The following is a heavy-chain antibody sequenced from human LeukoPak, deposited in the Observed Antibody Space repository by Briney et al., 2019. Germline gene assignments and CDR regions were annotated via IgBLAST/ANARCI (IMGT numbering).Heavy chain of an antibody. Sequence: SETLSLTCTVSGGSISSISYYWVWVRQPPGKGLEWIGSIYYSGGTYFNPSLKGRVTTSVDTSKNQFSLKLNSVTAADTAVYYCARDSWLLHIDFWGQGILVTVSS. CDR2: IYYSGGT. CDR1: GGSISSISYY. CDR3: ARDSWLLHIDF. D-gene: IGHD5-12*01. V-gene: IGHV4-39*07. J-gene: IGHJ4*02.